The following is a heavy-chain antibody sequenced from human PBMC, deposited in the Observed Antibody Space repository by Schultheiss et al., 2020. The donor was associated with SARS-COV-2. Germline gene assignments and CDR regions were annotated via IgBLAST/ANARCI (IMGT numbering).Heavy chain of an antibody. Sequence: GESLKISCAASGFTFSSYAMHWVRQAPGKGLEWVAVISYDGSNKYYADSVKGRFTISRDNSKNTLYLQMNSLRAEDTAVYYCASGLYRWLVLRNFDYWGQGTLVTVSS. J-gene: IGHJ4*02. CDR1: GFTFSSYA. V-gene: IGHV3-30-3*01. CDR2: ISYDGSNK. CDR3: ASGLYRWLVLRNFDY. D-gene: IGHD6-19*01.